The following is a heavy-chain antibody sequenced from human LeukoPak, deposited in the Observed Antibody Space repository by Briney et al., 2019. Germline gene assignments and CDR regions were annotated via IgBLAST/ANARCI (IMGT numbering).Heavy chain of an antibody. CDR2: ISSSSSYI. J-gene: IGHJ4*02. V-gene: IGHV3-21*01. Sequence: GGSLRLSCAASGFTFSSYSMNWVRQAPGKGLEWVSSISSSSSYIYYADSVKGRFTISRDNAKNSLYLQMNSLRAEDTAVYYCARDRRGYSYGFDYWGLGTLVTVSS. D-gene: IGHD5-18*01. CDR3: ARDRRGYSYGFDY. CDR1: GFTFSSYS.